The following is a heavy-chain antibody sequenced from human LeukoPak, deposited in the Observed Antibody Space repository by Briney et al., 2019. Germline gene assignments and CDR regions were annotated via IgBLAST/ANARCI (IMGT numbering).Heavy chain of an antibody. V-gene: IGHV4-34*01. J-gene: IGHJ4*02. CDR3: ARGLGGSSGCFGY. Sequence: SETLSLTCAVYGGSFSGYYWSWIRQPPGKGLEWIGEINHSGSTNYNPSLKSRVTISVDTSKNQLSLKLRSVTAADTAVYYCARGLGGSSGCFGYWGQGTLVTVSS. D-gene: IGHD6-19*01. CDR1: GGSFSGYY. CDR2: INHSGST.